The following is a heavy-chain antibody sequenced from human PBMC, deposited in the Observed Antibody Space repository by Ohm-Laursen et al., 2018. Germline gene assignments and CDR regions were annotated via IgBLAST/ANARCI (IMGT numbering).Heavy chain of an antibody. D-gene: IGHD6-19*01. CDR3: AKASSPGIAVADGIDY. V-gene: IGHV3-9*01. J-gene: IGHJ4*02. CDR1: GFTFSNYA. CDR2: ISWNSGSI. Sequence: SLRLSCTASGFTFSNYAMHWVRQAPGKGLEWVSGISWNSGSIGYADSVKGRFTISRDNAKNSLYLQMNSLRAEDTALYYCAKASSPGIAVADGIDYWGQGTLVTVSS.